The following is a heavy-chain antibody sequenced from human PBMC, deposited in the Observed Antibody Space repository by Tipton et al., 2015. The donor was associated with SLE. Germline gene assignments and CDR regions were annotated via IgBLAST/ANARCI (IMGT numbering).Heavy chain of an antibody. D-gene: IGHD3-10*01. CDR1: GGSISSGSYY. CDR3: ARDGFGEERSWFDP. J-gene: IGHJ5*02. Sequence: TLSPTCTVSGGSISSGSYYWSWIRQPAGKGLEWIGRIYTSGSTNYNPSLKSRVTISVDTSKNQFSLKLSSVTAADTAVYYCARDGFGEERSWFDPWGQGTLVTVSS. CDR2: IYTSGST. V-gene: IGHV4-61*02.